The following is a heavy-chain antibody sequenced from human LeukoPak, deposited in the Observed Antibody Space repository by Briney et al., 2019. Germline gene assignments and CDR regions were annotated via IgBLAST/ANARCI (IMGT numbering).Heavy chain of an antibody. CDR3: AKTLIFGVVKGGGFDY. Sequence: GGSLRLSCAASGFTFSSYAMSWVRQAPGKGLEWVSAISGSGGSTYYADSVKGRFTISRDNSKNTLYLQMNSLRAEDTAVYYCAKTLIFGVVKGGGFDYWGQGTLITVSS. V-gene: IGHV3-23*01. CDR2: ISGSGGST. CDR1: GFTFSSYA. D-gene: IGHD3-3*01. J-gene: IGHJ4*02.